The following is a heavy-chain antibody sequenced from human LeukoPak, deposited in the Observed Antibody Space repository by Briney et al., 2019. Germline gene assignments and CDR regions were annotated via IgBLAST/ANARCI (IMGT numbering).Heavy chain of an antibody. V-gene: IGHV4-34*01. CDR1: GGSFSGYY. J-gene: IGHJ4*02. CDR2: INHSGST. D-gene: IGHD1-26*01. CDR3: ARGPVGATSLDY. Sequence: SETLSLTCAVYGGSFSGYYWSWIRQPPGKGLEWIGEINHSGSTNYNPSLKRRVTISVDTSKNQFSLKLSSVTAADTAVYYCARGPVGATSLDYWGQGTLVTVSS.